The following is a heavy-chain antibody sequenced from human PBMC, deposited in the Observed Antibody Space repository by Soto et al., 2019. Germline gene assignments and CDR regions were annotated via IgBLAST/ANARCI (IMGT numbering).Heavy chain of an antibody. D-gene: IGHD2-15*01. CDR1: SGSISSSNW. CDR2: IYHSGST. CDR3: ARDGAACGGSCYYFDY. J-gene: IGHJ4*02. V-gene: IGHV4-4*02. Sequence: QVQLQESGPGLVKPSGTLSLTCAVSSGSISSSNWWSWVRQPPGKGLEWIGEIYHSGSTNYNPSLKSRVTKSVDKSKNQFSLKLSSVTAADTAVYYCARDGAACGGSCYYFDYWGQGTLVTVSS.